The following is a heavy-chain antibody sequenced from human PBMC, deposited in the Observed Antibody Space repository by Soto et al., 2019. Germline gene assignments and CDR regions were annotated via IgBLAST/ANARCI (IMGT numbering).Heavy chain of an antibody. V-gene: IGHV3-7*01. CDR1: RFTFSTYF. Sequence: EVQLVESGGGLVQPGGSLRLYCAASRFTFSTYFMTWVRQAPGTGMEWVATIKPDGSERWYVDSVKGRFTISRDNAKNSLYLEMNSLRAQDTAVYFCASDLNWPNFWGQGSLVAVSS. CDR3: ASDLNWPNF. CDR2: IKPDGSER. J-gene: IGHJ4*02. D-gene: IGHD1-20*01.